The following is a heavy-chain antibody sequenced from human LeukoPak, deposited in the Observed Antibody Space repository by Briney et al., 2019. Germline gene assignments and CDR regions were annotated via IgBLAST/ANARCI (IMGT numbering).Heavy chain of an antibody. J-gene: IGHJ4*02. CDR1: GFTFSSYS. V-gene: IGHV3-21*01. Sequence: GGSLRLSCAASGFTFSSYSMNWVRQAPGKGLEWVSSISSSSSYIYYADSVKGRFTISRDNAKNSLYLQMNSLRAEDTAVYYCARVSGYSSGWSQTFDYWGQGTLVTVSS. CDR2: ISSSSSYI. D-gene: IGHD6-19*01. CDR3: ARVSGYSSGWSQTFDY.